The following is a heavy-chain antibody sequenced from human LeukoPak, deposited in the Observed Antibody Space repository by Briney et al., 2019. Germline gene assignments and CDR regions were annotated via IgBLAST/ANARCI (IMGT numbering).Heavy chain of an antibody. CDR1: GYTFTSYD. V-gene: IGHV1-18*01. J-gene: IGHJ4*02. CDR2: ISTYNQNR. Sequence: ASVKVSCKASGYTFTSYDINWVRQAPGQGLEWVGWISTYNQNRNSAQKFQGRITMTTDTSTSTAYMELRSLTSDDTAVYYCARGGHDDYWGQGTLVTVSS. CDR3: ARGGHDDY.